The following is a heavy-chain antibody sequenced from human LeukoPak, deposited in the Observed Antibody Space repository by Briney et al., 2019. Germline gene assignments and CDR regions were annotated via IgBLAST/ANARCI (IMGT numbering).Heavy chain of an antibody. CDR1: GYTFTGYY. V-gene: IGHV1-2*02. CDR3: ARGHSLAYYDFWSGYYTGRYFYY. CDR2: INPNSGGT. Sequence: ASVKVSCKASGYTFTGYYMHWVRQAPGQGLEWMGWINPNSGGTNYAQKFQGRVTMTRDTSISTAYMELSRLRSDDTAVYYCARGHSLAYYDFWSGYYTGRYFYYWGQGTLVTVSS. D-gene: IGHD3-3*01. J-gene: IGHJ4*02.